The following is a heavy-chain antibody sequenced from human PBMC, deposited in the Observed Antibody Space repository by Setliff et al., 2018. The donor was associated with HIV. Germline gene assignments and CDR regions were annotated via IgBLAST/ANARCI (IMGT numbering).Heavy chain of an antibody. CDR1: GGSISNSDFY. Sequence: PSETLSLTCTVSGGSISNSDFYWGWIRQPPGKGLEWIGSIYYRGATYYNPTLQSRVTISADTSKNQFYLKLTSVTAADTAIYYCARPYDSLYGWGQGVLVTVSS. D-gene: IGHD3-22*01. CDR2: IYYRGAT. CDR3: ARPYDSLYG. J-gene: IGHJ4*02. V-gene: IGHV4-39*01.